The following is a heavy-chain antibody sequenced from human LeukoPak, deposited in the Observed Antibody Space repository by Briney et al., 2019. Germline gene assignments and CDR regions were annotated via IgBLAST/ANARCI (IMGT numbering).Heavy chain of an antibody. D-gene: IGHD3-22*01. CDR3: ASDFFYYYDSSGYAPYYFDY. CDR2: ISAYNGNT. CDR1: GYTFTSYG. Sequence: ASVKVSCKASGYTFTSYGISWVRQAPGQGLGWMGWISAYNGNTNYAQKLQGRVTMTTDTSTSTAYMELRSLRSDDTAVYYCASDFFYYYDSSGYAPYYFDYWGQGTLVTVSS. J-gene: IGHJ4*02. V-gene: IGHV1-18*01.